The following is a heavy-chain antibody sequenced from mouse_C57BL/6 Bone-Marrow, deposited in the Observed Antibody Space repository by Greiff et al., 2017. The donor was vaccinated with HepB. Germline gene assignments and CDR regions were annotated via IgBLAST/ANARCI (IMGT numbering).Heavy chain of an antibody. J-gene: IGHJ3*01. CDR3: ARRGNSNYVAY. CDR1: GYAFTNYL. D-gene: IGHD2-5*01. V-gene: IGHV1-54*01. Sequence: QVQLQQSGAELVRPGTSVKVSCKASGYAFTNYLIEWVKQRPGQGLEWIGVINPGSGGTNYNEKFKGKATLTADKSSSTAYMQLSSLTSEDSAVYYCARRGNSNYVAYWGQGTLVTVSA. CDR2: INPGSGGT.